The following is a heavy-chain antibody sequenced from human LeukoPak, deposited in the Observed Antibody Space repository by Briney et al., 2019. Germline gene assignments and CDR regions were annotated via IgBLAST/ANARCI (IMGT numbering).Heavy chain of an antibody. CDR3: ARVSMGGYTYTMGS. D-gene: IGHD5-18*01. Sequence: QPGGSLRLSGAASGITFSGYWMHWVRQAPGKGLEWVAGISSDGSSTNYADSVKGRFTISRDNAKNTLYLQMNSLRAEDTAVYYCARVSMGGYTYTMGSWVQGTLAIVS. J-gene: IGHJ5*02. V-gene: IGHV3-74*01. CDR1: GITFSGYW. CDR2: ISSDGSST.